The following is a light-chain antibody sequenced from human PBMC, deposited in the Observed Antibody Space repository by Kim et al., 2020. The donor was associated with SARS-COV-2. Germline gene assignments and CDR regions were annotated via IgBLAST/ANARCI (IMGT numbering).Light chain of an antibody. Sequence: GQSITFSCTGTSSDVGSYNLVSWYQQHPGKAPKLMIYEVSKRPSGVSNRFSGSNSGNTASLTISGLQAEDEADYYCCSYAGSSTLVLGGGTQLTVL. CDR1: SSDVGSYNL. J-gene: IGLJ3*02. V-gene: IGLV2-23*02. CDR3: CSYAGSSTLV. CDR2: EVS.